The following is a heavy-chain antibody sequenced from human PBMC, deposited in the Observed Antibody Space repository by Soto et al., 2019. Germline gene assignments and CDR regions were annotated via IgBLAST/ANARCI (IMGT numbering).Heavy chain of an antibody. CDR3: ASSSGWTWGRWFEP. D-gene: IGHD6-19*01. CDR2: INHSGST. Sequence: SETLSLTCAVYGGSFSGYYWSWIRQPPGKGPEWIGEINHSGSTNYNPSLKSRVTISVDTSKNQFSLKLSSVTAADTAVYYCASSSGWTWGRWFEPWGQGTLVTVSS. J-gene: IGHJ5*02. CDR1: GGSFSGYY. V-gene: IGHV4-34*01.